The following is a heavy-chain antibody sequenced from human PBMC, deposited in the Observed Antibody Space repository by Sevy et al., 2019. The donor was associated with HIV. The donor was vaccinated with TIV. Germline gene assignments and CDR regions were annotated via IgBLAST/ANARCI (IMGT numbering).Heavy chain of an antibody. D-gene: IGHD2-21*02. CDR1: GFTFSIYV. Sequence: GGSLRLSCAASGFTFSIYVIHWVRQAPGKGLEWVAVISSDGTKEYYADSVKGRFTISRDNSKNPMYLQMNSLRVEDTAVYYCARDLPSAVTDPFYYYGLDVWGQGTTVTVSS. CDR2: ISSDGTKE. V-gene: IGHV3-30*04. J-gene: IGHJ6*02. CDR3: ARDLPSAVTDPFYYYGLDV.